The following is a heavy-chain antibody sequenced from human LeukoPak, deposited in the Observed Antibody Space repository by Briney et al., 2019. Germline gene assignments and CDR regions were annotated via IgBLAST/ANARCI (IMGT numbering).Heavy chain of an antibody. D-gene: IGHD3-3*01. CDR3: ARDASAGFLEWTRGEYNWFDP. CDR1: GYTFTGYY. V-gene: IGHV1-2*02. Sequence: ASMKVSCKASGYTFTGYYMHWVRQAPGQGLEWMGWINPNSGGTNYAQKFQGRVTMTRDTSISTAYMELSRLRSDDTAVYYCARDASAGFLEWTRGEYNWFDPWGQGTLVTVSS. J-gene: IGHJ5*02. CDR2: INPNSGGT.